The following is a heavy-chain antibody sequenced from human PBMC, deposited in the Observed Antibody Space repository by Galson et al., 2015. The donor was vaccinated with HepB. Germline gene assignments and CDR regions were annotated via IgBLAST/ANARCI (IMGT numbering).Heavy chain of an antibody. Sequence: SLRLSCAASRFTFSSYWMHWVRQAPGKGLVWVSRINSDGSSTSYADSVKGRFTISRDNTKNTLYLQMNSLRAEDTAVYYCARHLGYCSSTSCFYSYYGMDVWGQGTTVTVSS. D-gene: IGHD2-2*01. V-gene: IGHV3-74*01. CDR1: RFTFSSYW. CDR2: INSDGSST. J-gene: IGHJ6*02. CDR3: ARHLGYCSSTSCFYSYYGMDV.